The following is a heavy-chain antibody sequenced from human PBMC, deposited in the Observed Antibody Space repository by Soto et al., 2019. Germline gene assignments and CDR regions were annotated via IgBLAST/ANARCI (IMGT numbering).Heavy chain of an antibody. CDR3: ARLASPTVVVTHQVVDI. CDR2: ISDSGTT. J-gene: IGHJ3*02. CDR1: GASITTDY. D-gene: IGHD2-21*02. Sequence: SETLSLTCTVSGASITTDYWSWIRQPPGKGLEFIAYISDSGTTNYNPSLNSRVTISLDTSKSQFSLRLTSVTAADTAVYYCARLASPTVVVTHQVVDIWGQRKMVTVS. V-gene: IGHV4-59*08.